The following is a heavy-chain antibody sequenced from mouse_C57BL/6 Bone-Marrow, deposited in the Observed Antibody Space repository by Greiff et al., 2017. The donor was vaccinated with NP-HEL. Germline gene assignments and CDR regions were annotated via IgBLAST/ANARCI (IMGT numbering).Heavy chain of an antibody. CDR3: ARHPLTTVVAYYFDY. Sequence: QVQLQQPGAELVKPGASVKLSCKASGYTFTSYWMHWVKQRPGRGLEWIGWFYPGSGSIKYNEKFKDKATLTADKSSSTVYMELSRLTSEDSAVYFCARHPLTTVVAYYFDYWGQGTTLTVSS. CDR1: GYTFTSYW. V-gene: IGHV1-62-2*01. D-gene: IGHD1-1*01. J-gene: IGHJ2*01. CDR2: FYPGSGSI.